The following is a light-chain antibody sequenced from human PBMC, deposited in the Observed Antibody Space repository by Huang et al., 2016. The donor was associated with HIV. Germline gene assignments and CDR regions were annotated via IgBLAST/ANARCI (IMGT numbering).Light chain of an antibody. J-gene: IGKJ4*01. V-gene: IGKV1-33*01. CDR1: HAIGNS. CDR2: DAS. CDR3: QQYDNLFFT. Sequence: DIQMTQSPSSLSASVGDRVTITCQANHAIGNSLNWYQQKPGKAPKLLIYDASNLETGVPSRFIGSGSGTDFTFTINNLQPEDIASYYCQQYDNLFFTFGGGTRVEIK.